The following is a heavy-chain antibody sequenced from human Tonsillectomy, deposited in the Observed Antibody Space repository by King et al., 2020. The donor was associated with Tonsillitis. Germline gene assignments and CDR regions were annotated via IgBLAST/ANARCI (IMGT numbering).Heavy chain of an antibody. V-gene: IGHV3-30*04. D-gene: IGHD2-2*01. Sequence: VQLVESGGGVVQPGRSLRLSCAGSGITFSSYTMHWVRQAPGKGLEWVALMSYDRGFGGSYLYYSDSVKGRFTISRDNPKNTLYLQMNDLRVDDTAVYYCAREGGCSGARCYVAAFDIWGQGTTVTVSS. CDR1: GITFSSYT. J-gene: IGHJ3*02. CDR2: MSYDRGFGGSYL. CDR3: AREGGCSGARCYVAAFDI.